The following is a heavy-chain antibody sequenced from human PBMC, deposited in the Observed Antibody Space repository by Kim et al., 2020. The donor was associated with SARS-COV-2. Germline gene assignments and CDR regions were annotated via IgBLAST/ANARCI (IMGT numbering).Heavy chain of an antibody. CDR3: ARGPARSCGGDCYSFYFDY. V-gene: IGHV5-51*01. J-gene: IGHJ4*02. CDR1: GYSFTSYW. D-gene: IGHD2-21*02. CDR2: IYPGDSDT. Sequence: GESLKISCKGSGYSFTSYWIGWVRQMPGKGLEWMGIIYPGDSDTRYSPSFQGQVTISADKSISTAYLQWSSLKASDTAMYYCARGPARSCGGDCYSFYFDYWGQGTLVTVSS.